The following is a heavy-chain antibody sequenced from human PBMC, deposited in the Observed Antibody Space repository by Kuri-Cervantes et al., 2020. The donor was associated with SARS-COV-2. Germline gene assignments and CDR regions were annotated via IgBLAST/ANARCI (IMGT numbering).Heavy chain of an antibody. D-gene: IGHD2-2*01. CDR1: GFTFSSYS. CDR3: ARAPDPRSSTIRAGDY. CDR2: ISSSSSYI. V-gene: IGHV3-21*01. J-gene: IGHJ4*02. Sequence: GESLKISCAASGFTFSSYSMNWVRQAPGKGLEWVSSISSSSSYIYYADSVKGRFTISRDNAKNSLYLQMNSLSAEDTAVYYCARAPDPRSSTIRAGDYWGQGTLVPVSS.